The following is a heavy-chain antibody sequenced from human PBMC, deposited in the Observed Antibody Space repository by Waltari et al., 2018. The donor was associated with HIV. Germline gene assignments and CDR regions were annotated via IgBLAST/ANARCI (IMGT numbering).Heavy chain of an antibody. D-gene: IGHD6-6*01. CDR1: GYTFTSYG. J-gene: IGHJ5*02. V-gene: IGHV1-18*01. Sequence: QVQLVQSGAEVKKPGASVKVSCKASGYTFTSYGISWVRQAPGHGLEWMGWISAYNGNTNYAQKLQGRVTMTTDTSTSTAYMELRSLRSDDTAVYYCARDAGSSSWPSGVGLYWFDPWGQGTLVTVSS. CDR2: ISAYNGNT. CDR3: ARDAGSSSWPSGVGLYWFDP.